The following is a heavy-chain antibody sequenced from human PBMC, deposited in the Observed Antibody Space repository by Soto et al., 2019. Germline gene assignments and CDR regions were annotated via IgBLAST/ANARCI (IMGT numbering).Heavy chain of an antibody. Sequence: PSETLSLTCTVSGGSISSGGYYWSWIRQHPGKGLEWIGYIYYSGSTYYNPSLKSRVTISVDTSKNQFSLKLSSVTAADTAVYYCARTYEQWHAFDIWGQGTMVTVSS. CDR3: ARTYEQWHAFDI. J-gene: IGHJ3*02. CDR2: IYYSGST. CDR1: GGSISSGGYY. V-gene: IGHV4-31*03. D-gene: IGHD6-19*01.